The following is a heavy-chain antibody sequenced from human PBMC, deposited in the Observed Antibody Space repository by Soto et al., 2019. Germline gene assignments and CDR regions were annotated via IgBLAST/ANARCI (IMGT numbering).Heavy chain of an antibody. Sequence: QVQLVESGGGVVQPGRSLRLSCAASGFTFSSYGMHWVRQAPGKGLEWVAVIWYDGSNKYYADSVKGRFTISRDNSKNTLYLQMNSLRAEDTAVYYCARERSVLYGSGNDYWGQGTLVTVSS. CDR2: IWYDGSNK. CDR3: ARERSVLYGSGNDY. J-gene: IGHJ4*02. CDR1: GFTFSSYG. V-gene: IGHV3-33*01. D-gene: IGHD3-10*01.